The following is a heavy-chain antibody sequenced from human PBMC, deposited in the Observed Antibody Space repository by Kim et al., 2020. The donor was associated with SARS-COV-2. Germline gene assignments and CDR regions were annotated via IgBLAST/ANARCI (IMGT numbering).Heavy chain of an antibody. J-gene: IGHJ5*01. D-gene: IGHD1-1*01. V-gene: IGHV4-4*07. Sequence: SETLSLTCTVSGGSISSYYWSWIRQPAGKGLEWIWRIHSSGSTNYNPSLNSRVTFSVDTSKNLFSLKLSSVTVAVTAGYHCARAGMGVDSWGQGTLVILS. CDR2: IHSSGST. CDR1: GGSISSYY. CDR3: ARAGMGVDS.